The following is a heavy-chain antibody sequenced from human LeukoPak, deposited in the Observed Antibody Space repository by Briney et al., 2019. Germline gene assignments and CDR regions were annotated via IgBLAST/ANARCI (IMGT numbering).Heavy chain of an antibody. CDR1: GGTFSSYA. CDR2: IIPIFGTA. Sequence: GASVKVSCKASGGTFSSYAISWVRQAPGQGLEWMGGIIPIFGTANYAQKFQGRVTITADKSTSTAYMELSSLRSEDTAVYYCARDRGRTTYYDFWSGYGPGFFYYMDVWGKGTTVTVPS. D-gene: IGHD3-3*01. CDR3: ARDRGRTTYYDFWSGYGPGFFYYMDV. V-gene: IGHV1-69*06. J-gene: IGHJ6*03.